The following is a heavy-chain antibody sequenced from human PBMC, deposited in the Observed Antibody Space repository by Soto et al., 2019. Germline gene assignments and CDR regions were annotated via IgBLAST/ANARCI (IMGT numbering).Heavy chain of an antibody. V-gene: IGHV4-59*01. CDR2: ISYTGST. D-gene: IGHD1-7*01. Sequence: QVQLQESGPGLVKPSETLSLTCTVSGGSISKYYWFWIRQPPGKGLEWIGYISYTGSTTYNPSLKSRVTISLDTSKNQFSLKLSSVTAADTAVYYCARGEINYVWYFDLRGRGTLVTVSS. CDR3: ARGEINYVWYFDL. CDR1: GGSISKYY. J-gene: IGHJ2*01.